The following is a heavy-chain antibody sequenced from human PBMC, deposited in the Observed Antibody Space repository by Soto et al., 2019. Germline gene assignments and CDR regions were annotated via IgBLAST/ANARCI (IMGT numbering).Heavy chain of an antibody. CDR3: ARAYGDYVFDY. J-gene: IGHJ4*02. V-gene: IGHV4-59*01. CDR2: IYYSGST. D-gene: IGHD4-17*01. Sequence: SETLSLTCTVSGGPISSYYWSWIRQPPGKGLEWIGYIYYSGSTNYNPSLKSRVTISVDTSKNQFSLKLSSVTAADTAVYYCARAYGDYVFDYWGQGTLVTVSS. CDR1: GGPISSYY.